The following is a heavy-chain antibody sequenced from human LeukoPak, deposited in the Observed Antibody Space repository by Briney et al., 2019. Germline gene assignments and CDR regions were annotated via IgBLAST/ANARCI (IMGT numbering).Heavy chain of an antibody. J-gene: IGHJ3*02. CDR1: GYSFTSYW. V-gene: IGHV5-51*01. CDR2: IYPGDSDT. D-gene: IGHD3-22*01. CDR3: ARVSYYDSSGYCYGTGVRSAFDI. Sequence: GESLKISCRGSGYSFTSYWIGWVRQMPGKGLEWMGIIYPGDSDTRYTPSFQGQVTISADKSISTAYLQLSSLKASDTAMYYCARVSYYDSSGYCYGTGVRSAFDIWGRGTMVTVSS.